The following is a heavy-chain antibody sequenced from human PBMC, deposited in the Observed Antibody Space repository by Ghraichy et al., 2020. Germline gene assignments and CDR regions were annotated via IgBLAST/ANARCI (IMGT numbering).Heavy chain of an antibody. CDR3: ATLGGGLATPTVWATVYYFDY. V-gene: IGHV4-34*01. Sequence: GSLRLSCAVYGGPFSGYYWSWIRQSPRKGLEWIGQINHSGSTDYNPSLKSRVSISLDRSQNQFSLKLRSVTAADTAVYYCATLGGGLATPTVWATVYYFDYWGQGTPVTVSS. J-gene: IGHJ4*02. CDR1: GGPFSGYY. D-gene: IGHD2/OR15-2a*01. CDR2: INHSGST.